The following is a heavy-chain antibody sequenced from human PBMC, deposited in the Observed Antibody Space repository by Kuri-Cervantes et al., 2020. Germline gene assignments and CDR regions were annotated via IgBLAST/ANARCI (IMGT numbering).Heavy chain of an antibody. CDR1: GFTFSSYA. V-gene: IGHV3-23*01. CDR2: ISGSGGST. Sequence: GESLKISCAASGFTFSSYAMSWVRQAPGKGLEWVSAISGSGGSTYYADSVKGRFTISRDNAKNTLYLQMNSLRAEDTAVYYCVRVGSYQPYWGQGTLVTVSS. J-gene: IGHJ4*02. CDR3: VRVGSYQPY. D-gene: IGHD3-10*01.